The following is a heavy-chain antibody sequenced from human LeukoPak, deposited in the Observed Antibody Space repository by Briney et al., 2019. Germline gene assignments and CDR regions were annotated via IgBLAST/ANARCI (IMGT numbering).Heavy chain of an antibody. CDR2: ISRSSSYI. Sequence: GGSLRLSCAASRFTFSSYSMNWVRQAPGKGLEWVSSISRSSSYIYYADSVKGRFTISRDNAKNSLYLQMNSLRAEDTAVYYCAREGSSGYYFDYWGQGTLVTVSS. CDR3: AREGSSGYYFDY. V-gene: IGHV3-21*01. J-gene: IGHJ4*02. CDR1: RFTFSSYS. D-gene: IGHD3-22*01.